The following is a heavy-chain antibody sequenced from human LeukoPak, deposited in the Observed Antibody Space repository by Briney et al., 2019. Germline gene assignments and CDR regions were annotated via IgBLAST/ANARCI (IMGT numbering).Heavy chain of an antibody. D-gene: IGHD3-22*01. CDR2: ISSGGSTI. J-gene: IGHJ5*02. CDR3: ARVLHKRNYDSSDYYGS. CDR1: GFTFSSFE. V-gene: IGHV3-48*03. Sequence: GSLRLSCAASGFTFSSFEMKWVRQAPGKGLEWVSYISSGGSTIYYADSVKGRFTISRDNAKNSLYLQLNSLRAEDTAVYYCARVLHKRNYDSSDYYGSWGQGTLVTVSS.